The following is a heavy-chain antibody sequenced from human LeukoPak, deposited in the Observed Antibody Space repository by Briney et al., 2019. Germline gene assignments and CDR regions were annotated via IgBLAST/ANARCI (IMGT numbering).Heavy chain of an antibody. Sequence: QPGGSLRLSCAASGFTFSSYGMHWVRQAPGKGLEWVAFIRYDGSNKYYADSVKGRFTISRDNSKNTLYLQMNSLRAEDTAVYYCAKVHQDYDFWNYFDYWGQGTLVTVSS. D-gene: IGHD3-3*01. J-gene: IGHJ4*02. CDR3: AKVHQDYDFWNYFDY. CDR2: IRYDGSNK. CDR1: GFTFSSYG. V-gene: IGHV3-30*02.